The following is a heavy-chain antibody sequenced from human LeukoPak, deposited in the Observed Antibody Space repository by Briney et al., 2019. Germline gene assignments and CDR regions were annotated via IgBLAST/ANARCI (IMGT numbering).Heavy chain of an antibody. V-gene: IGHV3-11*04. D-gene: IGHD3-3*01. Sequence: GGSLRLSCAAFGFTFSDYYMSWIRPAPGKGLEWVSYISSSGSTIYYADSVKGRFTISRDNAKNSLYLQMNSLRAEDTAVYYCASSPRRGFGVVIWGQGTLVTVSS. CDR1: GFTFSDYY. CDR3: ASSPRRGFGVVI. CDR2: ISSSGSTI. J-gene: IGHJ4*02.